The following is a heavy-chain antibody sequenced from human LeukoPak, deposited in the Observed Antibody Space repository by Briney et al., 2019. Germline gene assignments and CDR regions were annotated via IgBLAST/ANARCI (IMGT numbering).Heavy chain of an antibody. J-gene: IGHJ6*03. Sequence: GESLKISCKGSGYSFTSYWIGWVRQMPGKGLEWMGIIYPGDSDTRYSPSFQGQVTISADKSISTAYLQWSSLKASDTAMYYCARHTLEMATPNTAYYYYYMDVWGIWTTVTVSS. D-gene: IGHD5-24*01. CDR3: ARHTLEMATPNTAYYYYYMDV. V-gene: IGHV5-51*01. CDR2: IYPGDSDT. CDR1: GYSFTSYW.